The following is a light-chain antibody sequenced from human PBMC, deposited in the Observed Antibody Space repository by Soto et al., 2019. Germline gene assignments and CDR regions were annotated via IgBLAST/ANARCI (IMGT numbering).Light chain of an antibody. CDR1: QSLVHNDGNNY. Sequence: DIVMTQTPLSSPVTLGQAASISCRSSQSLVHNDGNNYLSWFQQRPGQPPRILIYKVSDRFYGVPDRFSGSGAGTDFTLSISRVEAEDAGVYYCMQATQSTWTFGQGTKVEIK. V-gene: IGKV2-24*01. J-gene: IGKJ1*01. CDR3: MQATQSTWT. CDR2: KVS.